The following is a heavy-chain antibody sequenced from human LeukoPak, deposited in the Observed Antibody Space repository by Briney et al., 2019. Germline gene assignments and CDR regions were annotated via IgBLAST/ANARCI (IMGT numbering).Heavy chain of an antibody. CDR3: ASALRGYSYGRPFDY. V-gene: IGHV4-34*01. Sequence: SETLSLTCALYGGSLSGYYWSWIRQPRGKGLEWIGEINHSGSTNYNPSIKSRVTISVDTSKNQFSPKLSSVTAADTAVYYCASALRGYSYGRPFDYWGQGTLVTVSS. J-gene: IGHJ4*02. CDR2: INHSGST. D-gene: IGHD5-18*01. CDR1: GGSLSGYY.